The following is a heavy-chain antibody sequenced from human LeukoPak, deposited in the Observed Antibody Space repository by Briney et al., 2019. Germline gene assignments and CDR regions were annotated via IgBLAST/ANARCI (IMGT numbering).Heavy chain of an antibody. Sequence: SETLSLTCTVSGGSICGFYWIWIRQPPGKGLEWFGYIYYSGSTDYNPSLKSRVTISVDTSKNQFSLRLSSVTAADTAVYYCARPYSSGWRGAFDIWGQGTMVTLSS. J-gene: IGHJ3*02. V-gene: IGHV4-59*01. CDR2: IYYSGST. CDR3: ARPYSSGWRGAFDI. D-gene: IGHD6-25*01. CDR1: GGSICGFY.